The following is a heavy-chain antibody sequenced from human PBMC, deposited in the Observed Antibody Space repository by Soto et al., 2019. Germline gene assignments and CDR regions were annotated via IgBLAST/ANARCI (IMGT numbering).Heavy chain of an antibody. Sequence: QLQLQESGSGLVKPSQTLSLTCAVSGGSISSGGYSWSWIRQPPGKGLEWIGYIYHSGSTYYNPFLXSXVXIXXDRSKNQFSLKLSSVTAADTAVYYCARATVTRVDYWGQGTLVTVSS. CDR3: ARATVTRVDY. CDR1: GGSISSGGYS. J-gene: IGHJ4*02. D-gene: IGHD4-17*01. CDR2: IYHSGST. V-gene: IGHV4-30-2*01.